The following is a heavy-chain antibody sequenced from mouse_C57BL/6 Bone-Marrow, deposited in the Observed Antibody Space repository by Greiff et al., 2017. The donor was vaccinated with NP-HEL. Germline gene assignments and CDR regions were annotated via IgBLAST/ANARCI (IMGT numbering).Heavy chain of an antibody. V-gene: IGHV1-55*01. CDR3: ARFWFYYAMDY. D-gene: IGHD2-2*01. J-gene: IGHJ4*01. CDR1: GYTFTSYW. CDR2: IYPGSGST. Sequence: QVQLKQPGAELVKPGASVKMSCKASGYTFTSYWITWVKQRPGQGLEWIGDIYPGSGSTNYNEKFKSKATLTVDTSSSTAYMQLSSLTSEDSAVYYCARFWFYYAMDYWGQGTSVTVSS.